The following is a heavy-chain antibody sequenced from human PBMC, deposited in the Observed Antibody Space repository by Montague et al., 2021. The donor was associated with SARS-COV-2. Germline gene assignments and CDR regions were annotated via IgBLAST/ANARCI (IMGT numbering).Heavy chain of an antibody. J-gene: IGHJ6*02. V-gene: IGHV3-66*01. D-gene: IGHD6-19*01. Sequence: SLRLSCAASGFTVSSNYMSWVRQAPGKGLEWVSVIYSGSGSTYYADSVKGRFNISRDNSKNTLYLQMNSLRAEDTAVYYCARAPGSSYSSGSYDYYYGMDVWGQGTTVTVSS. CDR1: GFTVSSNY. CDR3: ARAPGSSYSSGSYDYYYGMDV. CDR2: IYSGSGST.